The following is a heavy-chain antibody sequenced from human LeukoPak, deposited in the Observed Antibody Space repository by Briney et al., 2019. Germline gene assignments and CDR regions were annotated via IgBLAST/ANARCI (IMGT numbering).Heavy chain of an antibody. D-gene: IGHD2-15*01. CDR2: IIPIFGTA. CDR1: GGTFSSCA. J-gene: IGHJ4*02. Sequence: VASVKVSCKASGGTFSSCAISWVRQAPGQGLEWMGGIIPIFGTANYAQKFQGRVTITADESTSTAYMELSSLRSEDTAVYYCARDAGGGGWSSYFDYWGQGTLVTVSS. V-gene: IGHV1-69*01. CDR3: ARDAGGGGWSSYFDY.